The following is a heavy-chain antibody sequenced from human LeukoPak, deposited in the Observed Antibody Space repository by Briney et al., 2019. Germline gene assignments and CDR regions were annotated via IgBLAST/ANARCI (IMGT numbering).Heavy chain of an antibody. D-gene: IGHD3-22*01. J-gene: IGHJ4*02. Sequence: GGSLRLSCAACGFTFSSYVMNWVRQAPGKGLQWVSAISGSGSKTYYADSVKGRFTISRDNSKNTLYLQMNSLRAEDTAAYYCAKSFGDSTGYYHFDFWGQGTLVTVSS. CDR3: AKSFGDSTGYYHFDF. V-gene: IGHV3-23*01. CDR1: GFTFSSYV. CDR2: ISGSGSKT.